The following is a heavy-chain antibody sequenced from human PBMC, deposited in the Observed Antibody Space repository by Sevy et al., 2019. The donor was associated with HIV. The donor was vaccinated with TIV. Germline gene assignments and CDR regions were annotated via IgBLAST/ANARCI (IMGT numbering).Heavy chain of an antibody. Sequence: ASVKVSCEASGYTFTSYGIIWVRQAPGQGLEWMGWISAYNGNTNYAQRLQGRVTMTTDTSTSTAYKELTSLRSDDTAVYYCARGPRKYYDSSGYYYPPSYWGQGTLVTVSS. D-gene: IGHD3-22*01. CDR3: ARGPRKYYDSSGYYYPPSY. V-gene: IGHV1-18*01. CDR2: ISAYNGNT. J-gene: IGHJ4*02. CDR1: GYTFTSYG.